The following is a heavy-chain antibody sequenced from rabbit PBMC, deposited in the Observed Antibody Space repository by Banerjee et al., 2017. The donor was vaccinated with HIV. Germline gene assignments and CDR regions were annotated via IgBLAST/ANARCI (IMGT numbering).Heavy chain of an antibody. Sequence: QEQLKESGGGLVQPGGSLKLSCKASGFDFSSYYMSWVRQAPGKGLEWIGCIYTGSGSTWYASWAKGRFTISKTSSTTVTLQMTSLTAADTATYFCARSGSSDWTRLDLWGQGTLVTVS. D-gene: IGHD8-1*01. CDR1: GFDFSSYYM. CDR3: ARSGSSDWTRLDL. J-gene: IGHJ3*01. V-gene: IGHV1S45*01. CDR2: IYTGSGST.